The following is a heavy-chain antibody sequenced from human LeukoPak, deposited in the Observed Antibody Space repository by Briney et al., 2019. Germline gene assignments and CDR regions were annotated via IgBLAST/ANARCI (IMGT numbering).Heavy chain of an antibody. CDR1: GFTFDDYA. Sequence: SLRLSCAASGFTFDDYALHWVRQAPGKGLEWVSGISWNSGSVGYADSVKGRFTISRDNAKNSLYLQMNSLRAEDTALYYCAKSKKQLLNDDAFDIWGQGTMVTVSS. V-gene: IGHV3-9*01. D-gene: IGHD1-1*01. J-gene: IGHJ3*02. CDR2: ISWNSGSV. CDR3: AKSKKQLLNDDAFDI.